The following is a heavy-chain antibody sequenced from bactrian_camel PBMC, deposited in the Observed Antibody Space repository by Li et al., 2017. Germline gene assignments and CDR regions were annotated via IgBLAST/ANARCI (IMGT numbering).Heavy chain of an antibody. D-gene: IGHD3*01. V-gene: IGHV3S65*01. CDR2: IDSDGFT. CDR1: FSILDDLE. CDR3: RLVPFWTPASRSRGCSVDSKMGY. Sequence: QLVESGGGSVQTGGSLRLSCKPSFSILDDLEMAWYRQTPGKEREAVATIDSDGFTTYANSVKGRFTISRDNAKNIIYLQMDNLKPEDTAMYYCRLVPFWTPASRSRGCSVDSKMGYWGQGTQVTVS. J-gene: IGHJ4*01.